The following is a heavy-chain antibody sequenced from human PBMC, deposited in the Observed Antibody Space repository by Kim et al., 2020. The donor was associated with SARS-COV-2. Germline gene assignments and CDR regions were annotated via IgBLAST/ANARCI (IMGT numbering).Heavy chain of an antibody. D-gene: IGHD6-13*01. V-gene: IGHV3-30-3*01. CDR3: ARDQLETLDRYYYYGMDV. J-gene: IGHJ6*02. CDR1: GFTFSSYA. CDR2: ISYDGSNK. Sequence: GGSLRLSCAASGFTFSSYAMHWVRQAPGKGLEWVAVISYDGSNKYYADSVKGRLTISRDNSKNTLYLQMNSLRAEDTAVYYCARDQLETLDRYYYYGMDVWGQGTTVTVSS.